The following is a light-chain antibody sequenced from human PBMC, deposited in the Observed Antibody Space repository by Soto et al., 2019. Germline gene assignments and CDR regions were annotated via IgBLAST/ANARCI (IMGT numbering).Light chain of an antibody. CDR1: QSVNSNY. J-gene: IGKJ1*01. CDR3: HHYGSSLWT. V-gene: IGKV3-20*01. Sequence: EIVLTQSPGTLSLSPRERATLSCRASQSVNSNYLAWYQQKPGQAPRLLVYAASTRAAGIPDRFRGSGSGTDFTLTITRLEPEDFAAYYCHHYGSSLWTVGQGTKVEIK. CDR2: AAS.